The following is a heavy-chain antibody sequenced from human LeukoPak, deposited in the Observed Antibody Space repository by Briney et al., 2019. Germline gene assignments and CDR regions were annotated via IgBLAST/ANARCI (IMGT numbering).Heavy chain of an antibody. D-gene: IGHD6-19*01. J-gene: IGHJ4*02. CDR1: GGSISSYY. CDR3: GRSPYSSGWYNVYYSDY. V-gene: IGHV4-59*01. Sequence: SETLSLTCTVSGGSISSYYWSWIRQPPGKGLEWIGYIYYSGSTNYNPSLKSRVTISVDTSKNQFSLKLSSVTAADTAVYYCGRSPYSSGWYNVYYSDYWGQGTLVTASS. CDR2: IYYSGST.